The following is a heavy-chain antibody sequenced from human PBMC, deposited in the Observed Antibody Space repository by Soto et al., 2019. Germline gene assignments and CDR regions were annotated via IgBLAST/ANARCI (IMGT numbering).Heavy chain of an antibody. Sequence: QVQLQESGPGLVKPSQTLSLTCTVSGGSISSGGYYWSWIRQHPGKGLEWIGYIYYSGSTYYNPSLKTRVTFSVDTSKNQFSLKLSSVTAADTAVYFCAGEIAYYDSSGYYYVDVDYWGQGTLVTVSS. V-gene: IGHV4-31*03. CDR1: GGSISSGGYY. CDR3: AGEIAYYDSSGYYYVDVDY. J-gene: IGHJ4*02. CDR2: IYYSGST. D-gene: IGHD3-22*01.